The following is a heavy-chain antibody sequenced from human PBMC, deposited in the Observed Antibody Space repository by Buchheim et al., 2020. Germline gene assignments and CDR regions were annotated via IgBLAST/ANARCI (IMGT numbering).Heavy chain of an antibody. CDR2: ILHDGTNI. Sequence: QARLVESGGGVVPPGSSLRLSCEASGFPFSSYAMNWVRQAPGKGPEWLAYILHDGTNIHYADSVKGRFTISRDNYKNTIYLQMNSLRREDTAVYYCAREAVTASPRPFDPWGPGT. CDR1: GFPFSSYA. J-gene: IGHJ5*02. CDR3: AREAVTASPRPFDP. V-gene: IGHV3-30*03. D-gene: IGHD2-21*02.